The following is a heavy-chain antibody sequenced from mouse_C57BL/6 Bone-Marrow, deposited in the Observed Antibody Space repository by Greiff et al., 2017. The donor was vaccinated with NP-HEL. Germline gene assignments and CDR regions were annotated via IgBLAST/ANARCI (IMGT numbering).Heavy chain of an antibody. CDR1: GYTFTSYG. CDR3: ARSRRVRGFAY. V-gene: IGHV1-81*01. CDR2: IYPRSGNT. Sequence: QVQLQQSGAELARPGASVKLSCKASGYTFTSYGISWVKQRTGQGLDWIGEIYPRSGNTYYNEKFKGKATLTADKSSSTAYMELRSLTSEDSAVYFCARSRRVRGFAYWGQGTLVTVSA. D-gene: IGHD2-14*01. J-gene: IGHJ3*01.